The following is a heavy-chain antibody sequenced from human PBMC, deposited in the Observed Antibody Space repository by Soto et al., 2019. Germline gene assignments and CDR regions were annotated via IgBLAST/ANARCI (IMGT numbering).Heavy chain of an antibody. CDR3: ARDRYSSGWYDLDY. V-gene: IGHV3-33*01. CDR2: IWYDGSNK. Sequence: QVQLVESGGRVVQPGRSLRLSCAASGFTFSSYGMHRVRQAPGKRLEWVAVIWYDGSNKYYADSVKGRFTISRDNSKNTLYLQMNSLRVEDTAVYYCARDRYSSGWYDLDYWGQGTLVTVS. J-gene: IGHJ4*02. CDR1: GFTFSSYG. D-gene: IGHD6-19*01.